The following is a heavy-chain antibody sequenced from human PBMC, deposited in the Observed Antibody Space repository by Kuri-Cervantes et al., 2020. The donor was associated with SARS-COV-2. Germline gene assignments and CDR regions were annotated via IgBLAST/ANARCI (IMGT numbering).Heavy chain of an antibody. CDR2: IYSGGST. J-gene: IGHJ4*02. CDR3: ARVPYYYDGSGFFYFDY. Sequence: GGSLRLSCAASGFTVSSNYMSWVRQAPGKGLEWVSVIYSGGSTYYADSVKGRFTISRDNSNNTLYLQINSLRVEDTAVYYCARVPYYYDGSGFFYFDYWGQGTLVTVSS. V-gene: IGHV3-53*05. D-gene: IGHD3-22*01. CDR1: GFTVSSNY.